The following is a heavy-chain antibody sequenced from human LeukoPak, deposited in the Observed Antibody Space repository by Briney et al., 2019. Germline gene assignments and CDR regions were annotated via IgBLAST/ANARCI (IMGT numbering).Heavy chain of an antibody. V-gene: IGHV4-61*05. Sequence: SETLSLTCTVSGGSISSSSYYWGWIRQPPGKGLEWIGYIYYSGSTNYNPSLKSRVTISVDTSKNQFSLKLSSVTAADTAVYYCARRTTVTPYYYYGMDVWGQGTTVTVSS. CDR3: ARRTTVTPYYYYGMDV. D-gene: IGHD4-17*01. CDR1: GGSISSSSYY. J-gene: IGHJ6*02. CDR2: IYYSGST.